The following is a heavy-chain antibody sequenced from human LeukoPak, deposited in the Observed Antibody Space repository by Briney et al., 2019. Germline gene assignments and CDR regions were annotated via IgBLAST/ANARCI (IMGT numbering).Heavy chain of an antibody. CDR3: AKDDGGSPPDAFDI. CDR1: GFTFSSYA. J-gene: IGHJ3*02. CDR2: ISYSGGST. D-gene: IGHD3-10*01. V-gene: IGHV3-23*01. Sequence: PGGSLRLSCAASGFTFSSYAMSWVRQAPGKGLEWVSTISYSGGSTYYADSVKGRFAISRDSSKNTLYLQMNGLRGEDTAVYYCAKDDGGSPPDAFDIWGQGTLVTVSS.